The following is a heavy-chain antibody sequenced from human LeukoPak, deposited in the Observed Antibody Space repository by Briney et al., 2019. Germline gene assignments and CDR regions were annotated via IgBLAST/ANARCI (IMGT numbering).Heavy chain of an antibody. V-gene: IGHV3-9*03. CDR2: ISWNSGSI. J-gene: IGHJ4*02. CDR3: AKDMSYASSGPSFDY. Sequence: PGRSLRLSCAASGFTFDDYAMHWGRQAPGKGLEWVSGISWNSGSIGYADSVKGRFTISRDNAKNSLYLQMNSLRAEDMALYYCAKDMSYASSGPSFDYWGQGTLVTVSS. D-gene: IGHD3-22*01. CDR1: GFTFDDYA.